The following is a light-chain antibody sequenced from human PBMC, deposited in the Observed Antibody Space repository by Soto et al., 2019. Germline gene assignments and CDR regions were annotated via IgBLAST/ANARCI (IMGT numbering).Light chain of an antibody. J-gene: IGKJ5*01. Sequence: ILLTHYPSSLSASVGDRVTITCRASQGIDTSLAWYQQKPGKAPKLLIYAASNFQSGVPSRFSGSGSGTHFTLTISSLQPEDFATYYCQQLNGYPITFGQGTRLEIK. V-gene: IGKV1-9*01. CDR3: QQLNGYPIT. CDR1: QGIDTS. CDR2: AAS.